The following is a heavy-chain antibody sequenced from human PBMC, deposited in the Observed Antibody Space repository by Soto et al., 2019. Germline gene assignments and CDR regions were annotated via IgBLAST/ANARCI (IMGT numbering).Heavy chain of an antibody. J-gene: IGHJ4*02. D-gene: IGHD2-8*01. V-gene: IGHV1-18*01. CDR3: ARVGEYCTNGVCYTVFDY. CDR1: GYTFTSYG. Sequence: QVQLVQSGAEVKKPGASVKVSCKASGYTFTSYGISWVQQAPGQGLEWMGWISAYNGNTNYAQKLQGRVTMTTDTSTSTAYMELRSLRSDDTAVYYCARVGEYCTNGVCYTVFDYWGQGTLVTVSS. CDR2: ISAYNGNT.